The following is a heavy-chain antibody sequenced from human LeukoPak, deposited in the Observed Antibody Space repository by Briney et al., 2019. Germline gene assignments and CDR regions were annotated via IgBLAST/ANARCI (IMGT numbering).Heavy chain of an antibody. Sequence: GGSLRPSCAASGFTFSSYAMHWVRQAPGKGLEYVSAISSNGGSTYYANSVKGRFTISRDNSKNTLYLQMNSLRAEDTAVYYCARESFGDSTYDYWGQGTLVTVSS. V-gene: IGHV3-64*01. J-gene: IGHJ4*02. CDR2: ISSNGGST. CDR1: GFTFSSYA. D-gene: IGHD3-3*01. CDR3: ARESFGDSTYDY.